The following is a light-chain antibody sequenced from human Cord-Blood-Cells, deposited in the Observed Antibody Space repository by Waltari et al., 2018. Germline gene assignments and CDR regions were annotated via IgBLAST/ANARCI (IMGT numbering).Light chain of an antibody. CDR2: DVS. Sequence: QSALTQPRSVSGPPGQSVTLPCTGTSSDVGGYNYVSWYQQHPGKAPKLMIYDVSKRPSGVPDRFSGSKSGNTASLTISGLQAEDEADYYCCSYAGSYTYVFGTGTKVTVL. J-gene: IGLJ1*01. CDR3: CSYAGSYTYV. V-gene: IGLV2-11*01. CDR1: SSDVGGYNY.